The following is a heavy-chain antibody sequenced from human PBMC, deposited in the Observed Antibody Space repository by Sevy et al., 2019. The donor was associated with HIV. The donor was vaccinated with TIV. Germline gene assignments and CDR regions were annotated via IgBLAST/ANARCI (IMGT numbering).Heavy chain of an antibody. V-gene: IGHV1-18*04. CDR2: ISAYNGNR. J-gene: IGHJ6*02. CDR1: GYTFTSYG. Sequence: ASVKVSCTASGYTFTSYGISWVRQAPGQGLEWMGWISAYNGNRNYAQRLQGRVTMTTDTSTSTAYMELRSLRSDDTAVYYCARGGYSGYGGSAMDVWGQGTTVTVSS. CDR3: ARGGYSGYGGSAMDV. D-gene: IGHD5-12*01.